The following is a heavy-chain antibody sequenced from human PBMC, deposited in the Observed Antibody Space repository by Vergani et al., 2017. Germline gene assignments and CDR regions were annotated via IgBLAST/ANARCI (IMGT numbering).Heavy chain of an antibody. Sequence: QVQLQQLGPGLLKPSETLSLTCAVYGGSLRGYYWSWIRLAPGKGLEWIGEINHSGTINYNPTLKSPFNVSIDTSRDHFSLKMRSVSAADTAVYYCARMMATPYYHDRRGYHFFDHWGQGTLVTVSS. D-gene: IGHD3-22*01. J-gene: IGHJ4*02. V-gene: IGHV4-34*01. CDR2: INHSGTI. CDR1: GGSLRGYY. CDR3: ARMMATPYYHDRRGYHFFDH.